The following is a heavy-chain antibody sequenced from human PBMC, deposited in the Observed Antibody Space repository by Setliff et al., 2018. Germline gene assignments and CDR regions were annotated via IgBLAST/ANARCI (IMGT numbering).Heavy chain of an antibody. J-gene: IGHJ5*02. Sequence: PSETLSLTCTVSGGSVRSHYWSWIRHSPGKGLEWIGFIFYSGDTKSNPSLKSRVTMSVDTSKNQFSLQLSSVTAADTSVYYCASRYCSSTNCWNWFDPWGQGTLVTVSS. CDR3: ASRYCSSTNCWNWFDP. CDR1: GGSVRSHY. CDR2: IFYSGDT. D-gene: IGHD2-2*01. V-gene: IGHV4-59*08.